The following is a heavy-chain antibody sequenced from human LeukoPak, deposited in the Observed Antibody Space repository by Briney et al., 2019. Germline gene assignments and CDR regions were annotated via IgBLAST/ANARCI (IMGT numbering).Heavy chain of an antibody. D-gene: IGHD1-26*01. Sequence: PGGSLRLSCAASGSTFSSYWMHWVRQAPGKGLVWVSRINSDGSSTSYADSVKGRFTISRDNAKNTLYLQMNSLRAEDTAVYYCARVPLELPLVGASWSPDYWGQGTLVTVSS. CDR2: INSDGSST. CDR1: GSTFSSYW. J-gene: IGHJ4*02. CDR3: ARVPLELPLVGASWSPDY. V-gene: IGHV3-74*01.